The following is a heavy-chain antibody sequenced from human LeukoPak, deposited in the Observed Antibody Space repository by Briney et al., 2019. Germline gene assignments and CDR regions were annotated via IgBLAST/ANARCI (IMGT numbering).Heavy chain of an antibody. CDR2: IIPIFGTA. V-gene: IGHV1-69*13. Sequence: ASVKVSCKASGGTFSSYAISWVRQAPGQGLEWMGGIIPIFGTANYAQKFQGRVTITADESTSTAYMELSSLRSEDTAVYYCARDPQIAVAGTGFDYWGQGTLVTVSS. D-gene: IGHD6-19*01. CDR1: GGTFSSYA. J-gene: IGHJ4*02. CDR3: ARDPQIAVAGTGFDY.